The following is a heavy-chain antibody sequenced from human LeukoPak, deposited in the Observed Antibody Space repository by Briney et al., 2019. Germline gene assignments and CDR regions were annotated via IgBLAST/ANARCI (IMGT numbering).Heavy chain of an antibody. CDR3: ARGLRDRYGMDV. V-gene: IGHV3-74*01. Sequence: PGRSLRLSCAASGFTFSSYWMHWVRQAPGKGLVWVSRIHRDGNNINYADFVQGRFTVSRDNAKNTLYLQMHSLRVEDTAMYYCARGLRDRYGMDVWGQGTTVTVSS. CDR1: GFTFSSYW. J-gene: IGHJ6*02. CDR2: IHRDGNNI.